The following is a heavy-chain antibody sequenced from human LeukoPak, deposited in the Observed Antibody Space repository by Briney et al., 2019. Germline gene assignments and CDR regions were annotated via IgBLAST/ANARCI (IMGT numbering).Heavy chain of an antibody. CDR2: IIPIFGTA. Sequence: SVKVSCKASGGTFSSYAISWVRQAPGQGLEWMGGIIPIFGTANYAQKFQGRVTITADKSTSTAYMELSSLRSEDTAVYYCARDFRGIAAADTRLSWFDPWGQGTLVTASS. CDR3: ARDFRGIAAADTRLSWFDP. D-gene: IGHD6-13*01. J-gene: IGHJ5*02. CDR1: GGTFSSYA. V-gene: IGHV1-69*06.